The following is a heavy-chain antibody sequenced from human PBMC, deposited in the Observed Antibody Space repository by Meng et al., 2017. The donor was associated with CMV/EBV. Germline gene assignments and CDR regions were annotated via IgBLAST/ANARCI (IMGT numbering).Heavy chain of an antibody. V-gene: IGHV1-69*05. J-gene: IGHJ4*02. CDR2: IIPIFGTA. D-gene: IGHD5-24*01. CDR3: ARAYRDGYNFGFDY. Sequence: SVKVSCKASGGTFSSYAISWLRQAPGQGLEWMGGIIPIFGTANYAQKFQGRVTITTDESTSTAYMELSSLRSEDTAVYYCARAYRDGYNFGFDYWGQGTLVTVSS. CDR1: GGTFSSYA.